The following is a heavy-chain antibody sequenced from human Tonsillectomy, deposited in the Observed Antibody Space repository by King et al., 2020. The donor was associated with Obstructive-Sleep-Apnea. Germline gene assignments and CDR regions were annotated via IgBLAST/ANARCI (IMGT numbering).Heavy chain of an antibody. V-gene: IGHV3-23*04. CDR1: GFTFSSDA. D-gene: IGHD2-21*02. CDR2: SSGRGGST. Sequence: VQLVESGGGLVQPGGSLRLSCAASGFTFSSDAMSWVSQSPGKVLEWVSASSGRGGSTYYADSVKGRFTISRDNSKNTLYLQMNSLRAEDTAVYYCAKGRIVVVTATPIDYWGQGTLVTVSS. CDR3: AKGRIVVVTATPIDY. J-gene: IGHJ4*02.